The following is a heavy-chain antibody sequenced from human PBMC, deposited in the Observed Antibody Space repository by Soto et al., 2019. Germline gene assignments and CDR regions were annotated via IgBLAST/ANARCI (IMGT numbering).Heavy chain of an antibody. V-gene: IGHV3-30*18. Sequence: GGSLRLSCAASGFTFSSYGMHWVRQAPGKGLEWVAVISYDGSNKYCADSVKGRFTISRDNSKNTLYLQMNSLRAEDTAVYYCAKDLYADYYDSSGYYLPQHWGQGTLVTVSS. J-gene: IGHJ1*01. CDR3: AKDLYADYYDSSGYYLPQH. CDR1: GFTFSSYG. D-gene: IGHD3-22*01. CDR2: ISYDGSNK.